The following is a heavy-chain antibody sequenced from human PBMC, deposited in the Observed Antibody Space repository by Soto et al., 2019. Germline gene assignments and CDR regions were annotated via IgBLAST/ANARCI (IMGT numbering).Heavy chain of an antibody. CDR3: ARAYSSGWYSWLDP. CDR2: IKQDGSEK. V-gene: IGHV3-7*03. Sequence: GGSLRLSCAASGFTFSSYWMSWVRQAPGKGLEWVANIKQDGSEKYYVDSVKGRFTISRDNAKNSLYLQMNSLRAEDTAVYYCARAYSSGWYSWLDPWGQGTLVTVYS. J-gene: IGHJ5*02. D-gene: IGHD6-19*01. CDR1: GFTFSSYW.